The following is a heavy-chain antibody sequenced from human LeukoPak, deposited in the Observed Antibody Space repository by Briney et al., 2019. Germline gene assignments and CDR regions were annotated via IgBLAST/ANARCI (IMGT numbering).Heavy chain of an antibody. CDR2: MNPNSGNT. CDR3: ARGLLYAAYYGY. Sequence: ASVKVSCKASGYTFTSYDINWVRQATGQGLEWMGWMNPNSGNTGYAQKFQGRVTMTRNTSISTAYMELSSLRSEDTAVYYCARGLLYAAYYGYWGQGTLVTVSS. D-gene: IGHD2-2*02. J-gene: IGHJ4*02. V-gene: IGHV1-8*01. CDR1: GYTFTSYD.